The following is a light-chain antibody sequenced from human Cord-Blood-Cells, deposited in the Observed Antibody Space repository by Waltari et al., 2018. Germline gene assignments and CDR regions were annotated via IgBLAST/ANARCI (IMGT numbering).Light chain of an antibody. CDR2: EVS. Sequence: QSALTQPASVSGSPGQSITISCTGTSSDVGGYNYVSWYQQHPGKAPKLMIYEVSNRPSGFSNRFACSKSGNTASLTISGLQAEDEADYYCSSYTSSSTLDVFGTGTKVTVL. CDR3: SSYTSSSTLDV. V-gene: IGLV2-14*01. J-gene: IGLJ1*01. CDR1: SSDVGGYNY.